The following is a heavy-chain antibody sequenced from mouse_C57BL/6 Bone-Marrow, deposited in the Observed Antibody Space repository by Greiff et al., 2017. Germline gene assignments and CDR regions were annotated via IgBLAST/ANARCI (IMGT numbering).Heavy chain of an antibody. CDR1: GYAFTNYL. Sequence: QVQLKESGAELVRPGTSVQVSCKASGYAFTNYLIEWVKQRPGQGLEWIGVINPGSGGTNYNEKFKGKATLTADKSSSTAYMQLSSLTSEDSAVYFCARPGGTGAMDYWGQGTSVTVSS. CDR2: INPGSGGT. CDR3: ARPGGTGAMDY. V-gene: IGHV1-54*01. D-gene: IGHD3-3*01. J-gene: IGHJ4*01.